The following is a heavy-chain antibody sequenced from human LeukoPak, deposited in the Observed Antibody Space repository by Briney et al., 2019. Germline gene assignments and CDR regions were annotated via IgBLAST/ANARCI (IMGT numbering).Heavy chain of an antibody. Sequence: SGTLSLTCAVSGGSISSRNWWIWVRQPPGKGLEWIGEVYPSGSTNYNPSLKSRVTISVDTSKNQFSLKLSSVTAADTAVYYCARASRTGLGIGSFDYWGQGTLVTVSS. V-gene: IGHV4-4*02. CDR2: VYPSGST. D-gene: IGHD7-27*01. J-gene: IGHJ4*02. CDR3: ARASRTGLGIGSFDY. CDR1: GGSISSRNW.